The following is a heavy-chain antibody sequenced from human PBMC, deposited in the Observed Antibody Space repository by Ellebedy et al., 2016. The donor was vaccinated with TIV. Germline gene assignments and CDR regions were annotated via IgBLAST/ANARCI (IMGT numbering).Heavy chain of an antibody. V-gene: IGHV3-23*01. D-gene: IGHD5-18*01. J-gene: IGHJ4*02. CDR2: IGGRGSDT. CDR3: AKVVATAGHFDY. CDR1: GISFSNYA. Sequence: GESLKISCAASGISFSNYAMSWVRQTPGKRLEWVSTIGGRGSDTYYAGSVKGRFTISRDNAKNTLYLQMNSLRDEDTAMYYCAKVVATAGHFDYWGQGTLVTVSS.